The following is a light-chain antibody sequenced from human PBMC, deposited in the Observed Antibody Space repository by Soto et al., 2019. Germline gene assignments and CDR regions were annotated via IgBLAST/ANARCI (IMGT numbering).Light chain of an antibody. CDR1: SSDVDNYNH. CDR2: EVT. J-gene: IGLJ1*01. Sequence: QSVLTQPPSVSGSPGQSVTISCTRTSSDVDNYNHVSWYQQSPGTAPKLIIYEVTSRPSGVPDRLSGSKSGNTASLTISGLQAEDEADYYCNLYTSSNTYVFGTGTKVTVL. CDR3: NLYTSSNTYV. V-gene: IGLV2-18*01.